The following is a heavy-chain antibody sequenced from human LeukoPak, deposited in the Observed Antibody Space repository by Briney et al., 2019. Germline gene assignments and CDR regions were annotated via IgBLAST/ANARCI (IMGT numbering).Heavy chain of an antibody. D-gene: IGHD2-8*02. J-gene: IGHJ4*02. CDR3: ARVLGTGEGADH. V-gene: IGHV3-7*04. CDR2: IKPDGSDK. CDR1: GFTFRNYW. Sequence: GGSLRLSCTASGFTFRNYWMNWVRQAPGKGLEWVANIKPDGSDKRYVDSVKGRFTISRDNAKTSLFLQMDSLRAEDTAVYYCARVLGTGEGADHWGQGTLVTVSS.